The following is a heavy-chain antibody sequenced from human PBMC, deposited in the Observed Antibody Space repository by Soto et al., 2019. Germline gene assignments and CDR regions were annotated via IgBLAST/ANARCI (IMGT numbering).Heavy chain of an antibody. V-gene: IGHV1-69*12. CDR1: GGTFSNYA. CDR2: IILPFGTP. Sequence: QVRLVQSGAEVTKPGSSVKVSCKASGGTFSNYAIGWVRQAPGPGLEWMGGIILPFGTPNYPQKFQGRVTSSADESMTTAYMELTALRSEDTSVYYSARGPDYVGCFHSWGRGTLVTFSS. J-gene: IGHJ4*02. CDR3: ARGPDYVGCFHS. D-gene: IGHD4-17*01.